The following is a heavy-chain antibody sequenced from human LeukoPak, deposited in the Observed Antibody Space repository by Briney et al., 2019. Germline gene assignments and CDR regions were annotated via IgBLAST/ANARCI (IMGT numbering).Heavy chain of an antibody. CDR3: ARDHYGISYFDY. V-gene: IGHV3-21*01. CDR2: ISSSSSYI. D-gene: IGHD3-9*01. Sequence: GGSLRLSCAASGFTFSSYSMNWVRQAPGKGLEWVSSISSSSSYIYYADSVKGRFTISRDNAKNSLYLQMNSLRAEDMAVYYCARDHYGISYFDYWGQGTLVTVSS. CDR1: GFTFSSYS. J-gene: IGHJ4*02.